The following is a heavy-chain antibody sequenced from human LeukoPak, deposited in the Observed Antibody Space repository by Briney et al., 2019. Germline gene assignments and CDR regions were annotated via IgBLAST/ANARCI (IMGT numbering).Heavy chain of an antibody. Sequence: QPGRSPRLSCAASGFIFSNYAMHWARQAPGKGLEWVALISSDGSKTYHADSVKGRFSISRDNSKNTLYLQLNSLRAEDTSVYYCARDSTYWYDSGSSGPHYFDYWGQGTLVTVSS. CDR2: ISSDGSKT. CDR1: GFIFSNYA. V-gene: IGHV3-30*01. D-gene: IGHD3-10*01. J-gene: IGHJ4*02. CDR3: ARDSTYWYDSGSSGPHYFDY.